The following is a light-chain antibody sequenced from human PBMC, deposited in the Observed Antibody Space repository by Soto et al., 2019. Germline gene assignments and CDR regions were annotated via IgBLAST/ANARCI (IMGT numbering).Light chain of an antibody. CDR2: GAS. J-gene: IGKJ1*01. CDR1: QSVDSN. V-gene: IGKV3-15*01. Sequence: EIVMTQSPVTLSVSPGERATLSCRASQSVDSNLAWYQQKPGQAPRLLIYGASTRATGIPARFSGNGSGTEFTLTISSLQSEDFAVYYCQQYNNWPPWTFGQGTTVEIK. CDR3: QQYNNWPPWT.